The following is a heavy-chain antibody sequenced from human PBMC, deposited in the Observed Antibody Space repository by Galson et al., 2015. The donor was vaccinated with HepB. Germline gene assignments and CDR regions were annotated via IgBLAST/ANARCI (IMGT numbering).Heavy chain of an antibody. D-gene: IGHD3-22*01. CDR3: ARLGARYYYDSSGPTIFDY. CDR2: IYYSGST. CDR1: GGSISSSSYY. Sequence: ETLSLTCPVSGGSISSSSYYWGWIRQPPGKGLEWIGSIYYSGSTYYNPSLKSRVTISVDTSKNHFSLNLSSVTAADTAVYYCARLGARYYYDSSGPTIFDYWGQGTLVTVSS. V-gene: IGHV4-39*01. J-gene: IGHJ4*02.